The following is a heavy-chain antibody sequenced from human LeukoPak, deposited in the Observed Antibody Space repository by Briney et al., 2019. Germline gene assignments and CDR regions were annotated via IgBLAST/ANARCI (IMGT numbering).Heavy chain of an antibody. CDR1: GFTFSNAW. Sequence: GGSLRLSCAASGFTFSNAWMSWVRQAPGKGLEWVGRIKSKTDGGTTDCAAPVKGRFTISRDDSKNTLYLQMNSLKTEDTAVYYCTTARRGSGVFDYWGQGTLVTVSS. D-gene: IGHD3-10*01. J-gene: IGHJ4*02. CDR3: TTARRGSGVFDY. V-gene: IGHV3-15*01. CDR2: IKSKTDGGTT.